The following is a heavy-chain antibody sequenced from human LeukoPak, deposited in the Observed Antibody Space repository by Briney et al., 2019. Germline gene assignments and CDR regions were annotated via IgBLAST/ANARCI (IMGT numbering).Heavy chain of an antibody. CDR2: IIPIFGTA. CDR1: GGTFSSYA. CDR3: ARGDITIFGVEGFKTYYFDY. Sequence: SVKVSCKASGGTFSSYAISWVRQAPGQGLEWMGGIIPIFGTANYAQKFQGRVTITADEPTSTAYMELSSLRSEDTAVYYCARGDITIFGVEGFKTYYFDYWGQGTLVTVSS. D-gene: IGHD3-3*01. V-gene: IGHV1-69*13. J-gene: IGHJ4*02.